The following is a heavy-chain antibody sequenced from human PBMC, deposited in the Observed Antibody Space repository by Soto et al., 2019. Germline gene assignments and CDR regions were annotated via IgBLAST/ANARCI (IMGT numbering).Heavy chain of an antibody. J-gene: IGHJ3*02. Sequence: GESLKISCKGSGYSFTSYWIGWVRQMPEKGLEWMGIIYPGDSDTRYSPSFQGQVTISADKSISTAYLQWSSLNASDTAMYYCATAYDSSGYYYVVYAFDIWGQGTMVTVSS. CDR1: GYSFTSYW. CDR2: IYPGDSDT. V-gene: IGHV5-51*01. CDR3: ATAYDSSGYYYVVYAFDI. D-gene: IGHD3-22*01.